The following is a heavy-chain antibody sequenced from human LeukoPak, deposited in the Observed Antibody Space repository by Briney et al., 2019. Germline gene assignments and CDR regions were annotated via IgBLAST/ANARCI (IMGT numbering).Heavy chain of an antibody. V-gene: IGHV4-59*12. J-gene: IGHJ1*01. CDR1: GGSISSYY. CDR3: ARTYGSGSQRGYFQH. D-gene: IGHD3-10*01. Sequence: SETLSLICTVSGGSISSYYWSWIRQPPGKGLEWIGYIYYSGSTNYNPSLKSRVTISVDTSKNQFSLKLSSVTAADTAVYYCARTYGSGSQRGYFQHWGQGTLVTVSS. CDR2: IYYSGST.